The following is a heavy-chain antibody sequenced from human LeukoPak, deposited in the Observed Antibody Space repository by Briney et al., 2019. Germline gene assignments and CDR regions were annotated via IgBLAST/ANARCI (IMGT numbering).Heavy chain of an antibody. V-gene: IGHV4-59*01. D-gene: IGHD6-13*01. CDR2: IYYSGST. J-gene: IGHJ6*03. CDR1: GGSISSYY. Sequence: SETLSLTCTVSGGSISSYYWSWIRQPPGKGLEWIGYIYYSGSTNYNPSLKSRVAISVDTSKNQFSLKLSSVTAADTAVYYCARSGVVSSSWYYYYYMDVWGKGTTVTVSS. CDR3: ARSGVVSSSWYYYYYMDV.